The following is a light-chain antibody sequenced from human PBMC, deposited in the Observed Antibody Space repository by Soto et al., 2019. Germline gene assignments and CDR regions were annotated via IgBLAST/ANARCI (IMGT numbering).Light chain of an antibody. CDR1: ISDVGGYNY. CDR3: CSYADSFPFYV. V-gene: IGLV2-11*01. CDR2: GVS. J-gene: IGLJ1*01. Sequence: QYVLTQPRSLSGSPGQSVTISCTGTISDVGGYNYVSWYRQYPGKAPKLMIYGVSKRPSGVPDRFSGSTSGNTASLTISGLQAEDEADYYCCSYADSFPFYVFGTGTKVTVL.